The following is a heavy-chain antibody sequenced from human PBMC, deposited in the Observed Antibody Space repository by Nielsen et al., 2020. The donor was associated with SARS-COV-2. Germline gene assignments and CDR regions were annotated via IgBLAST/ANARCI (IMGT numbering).Heavy chain of an antibody. D-gene: IGHD3-16*01. CDR3: ARRGVWGYGDYYGMDV. J-gene: IGHJ6*02. V-gene: IGHV4-59*01. Sequence: WIRQPPGKGLGWIGYIYYSGSTNYNPSLKSRVTISVDTSKNQFSLKLSSVTAADTAVYYCARRGVWGYGDYYGMDVWGQATTVTVSS. CDR2: IYYSGST.